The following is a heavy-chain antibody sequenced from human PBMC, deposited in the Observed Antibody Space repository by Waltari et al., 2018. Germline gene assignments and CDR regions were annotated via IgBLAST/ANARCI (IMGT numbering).Heavy chain of an antibody. V-gene: IGHV4-34*01. D-gene: IGHD3-16*02. CDR1: GGSFRGYY. Sequence: QVQLQQWGAGLLKTSETLSLNCAVYGGSFRGYYWSWSRRPPGKGLEWIGEINHSGSTNYNPSLKSRFTISVDTSKNQFSLKLSSVTAADTAVYYCARSLGELSHDYWGQGTLVTVSS. J-gene: IGHJ4*02. CDR2: INHSGST. CDR3: ARSLGELSHDY.